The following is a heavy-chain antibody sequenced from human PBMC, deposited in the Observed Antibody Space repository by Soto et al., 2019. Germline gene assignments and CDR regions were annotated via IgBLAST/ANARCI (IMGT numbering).Heavy chain of an antibody. Sequence: QVQLVESGGGVVQPGRSLRLSCAASGFTFSSYGMHWVRQAPGKGLEWVAVIWYDGSNKYYAATVKGRFTISRDNSKNTLYLQMNSLRAENTAVYYCARDKYCTNGVCHNWFDPWGQGTLVTVSS. CDR3: ARDKYCTNGVCHNWFDP. V-gene: IGHV3-33*01. CDR2: IWYDGSNK. CDR1: GFTFSSYG. D-gene: IGHD2-8*01. J-gene: IGHJ5*02.